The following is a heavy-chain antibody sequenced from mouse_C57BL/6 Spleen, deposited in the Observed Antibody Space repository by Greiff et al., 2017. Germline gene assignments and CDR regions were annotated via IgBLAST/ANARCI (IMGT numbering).Heavy chain of an antibody. V-gene: IGHV3-6*01. CDR2: ISYDGSN. D-gene: IGHD2-1*01. Sequence: VQLKQSGPGLVKPSQSLSLTCSVTGYSITSGYYWNWIRQFPGNKLEWMGYISYDGSNNYNPSLKNRISITRDTSKNQFFLKLNSVTTEDTATYYCASLYYGNAMDDWGQGTSVTVSS. CDR1: GYSITSGYY. J-gene: IGHJ4*01. CDR3: ASLYYGNAMDD.